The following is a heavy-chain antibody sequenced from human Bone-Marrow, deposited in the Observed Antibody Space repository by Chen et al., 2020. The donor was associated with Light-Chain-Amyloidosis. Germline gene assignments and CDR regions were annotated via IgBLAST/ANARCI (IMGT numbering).Heavy chain of an antibody. CDR1: GYSIRSGSY. Sequence: QVQLQESGPGLVKPSETLSLTSSVSGYSIRSGSYWGWIRQPPGKGLEWIGSIYHTGTTYYNPSLKSRVTISLDRSKNQFSLKLSSVNAADTAVYYSTRAGVNGTGYFSPFDHWGQGYLVTVSS. CDR3: TRAGVNGTGYFSPFDH. D-gene: IGHD2-8*02. J-gene: IGHJ4*02. V-gene: IGHV4-38-2*02. CDR2: IYHTGTT.